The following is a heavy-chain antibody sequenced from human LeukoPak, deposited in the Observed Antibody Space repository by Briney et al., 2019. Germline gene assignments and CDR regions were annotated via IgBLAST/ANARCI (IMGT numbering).Heavy chain of an antibody. Sequence: SETLSLTCAVYGGSFGGYYWSWIRQPPGKGLGWIGEINHSGSTNYNPSLKSRVTISVDTFKNQFSLKLSSVTAADTAVYYCARGRFHYYDSSGYYYWDYWGQGTLVTVSS. CDR1: GGSFGGYY. V-gene: IGHV4-34*01. CDR2: INHSGST. CDR3: ARGRFHYYDSSGYYYWDY. D-gene: IGHD3-22*01. J-gene: IGHJ4*02.